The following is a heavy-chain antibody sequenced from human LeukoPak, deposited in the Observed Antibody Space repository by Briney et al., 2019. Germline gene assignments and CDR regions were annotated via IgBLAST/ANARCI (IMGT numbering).Heavy chain of an antibody. J-gene: IGHJ2*01. V-gene: IGHV4-59*01. CDR2: SYYSGST. CDR1: GGSISRYY. Sequence: SETLSLTCTVSGGSISRYYWSWIRQPPGKGLEWIGYSYYSGSTNYNPSLKSRVTISVDTSKNQFSLKLSSVTAADTAVYYCARDTYGDWYFDLWGRGTLVTVSS. CDR3: ARDTYGDWYFDL. D-gene: IGHD3-10*01.